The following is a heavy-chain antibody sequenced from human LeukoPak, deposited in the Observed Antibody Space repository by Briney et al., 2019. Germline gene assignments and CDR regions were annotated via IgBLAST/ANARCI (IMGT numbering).Heavy chain of an antibody. J-gene: IGHJ4*02. Sequence: SETLSLTCTVSGGSMNTYYWTWLRQPAGKRLEWLGRMYHSGTTNYNSPLYNPSLSSRVTMSVDGAKNQFSLRLKSVTTADTAIYFCARERDHGYSYGLVLDSWGQESLVTVSS. D-gene: IGHD5-18*01. CDR2: MYHSGTT. CDR1: GGSMNTYY. CDR3: ARERDHGYSYGLVLDS. V-gene: IGHV4-4*07.